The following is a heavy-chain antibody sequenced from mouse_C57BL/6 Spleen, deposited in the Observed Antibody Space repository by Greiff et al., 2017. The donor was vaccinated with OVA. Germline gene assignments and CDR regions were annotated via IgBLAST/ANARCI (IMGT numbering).Heavy chain of an antibody. J-gene: IGHJ3*01. Sequence: ESGPGILQPSQTLSLTCSFSGFSLSTFGMGVGWIRQPSGKGLEWLAHIWWDDDKYYNPALKSRLTISKDTSKNQVFLKIANVDTADTATYYCARIPSNGSSSWFAYWGQGTLGTVSA. V-gene: IGHV8-8*01. D-gene: IGHD1-1*01. CDR1: GFSLSTFGMG. CDR3: ARIPSNGSSSWFAY. CDR2: IWWDDDK.